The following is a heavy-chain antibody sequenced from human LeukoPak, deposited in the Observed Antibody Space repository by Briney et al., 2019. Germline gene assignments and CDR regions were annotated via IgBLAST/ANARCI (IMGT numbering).Heavy chain of an antibody. D-gene: IGHD2-15*01. J-gene: IGHJ4*02. Sequence: SETLSLTCTVSGGSISSYYWSWIRQPPGKGLEWIGYIYYSGSTNYNPSLKSRVTISVDTSKNQFSLKLSSVTAADTAVYYCARGREDDPSGFYFDYWGQGTLVTVSS. CDR1: GGSISSYY. CDR3: ARGREDDPSGFYFDY. V-gene: IGHV4-59*08. CDR2: IYYSGST.